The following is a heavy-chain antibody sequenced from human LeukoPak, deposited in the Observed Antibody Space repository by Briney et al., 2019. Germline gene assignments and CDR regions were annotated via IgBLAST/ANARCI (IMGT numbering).Heavy chain of an antibody. Sequence: PGGSLRLSCAASGFTFSSYAMSWVRQAPGKGLEWVSAISGSGGSTYYADSAKGRFTISRDNVKNSLYLQMNSLRADDTAMYYCARVMRRGNYLDYWGQGTLVTVSS. CDR2: ISGSGGST. CDR1: GFTFSSYA. J-gene: IGHJ4*02. D-gene: IGHD2-8*01. V-gene: IGHV3-23*01. CDR3: ARVMRRGNYLDY.